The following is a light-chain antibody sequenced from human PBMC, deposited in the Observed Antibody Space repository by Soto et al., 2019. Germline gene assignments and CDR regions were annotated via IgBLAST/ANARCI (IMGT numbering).Light chain of an antibody. Sequence: QAVVTQPPSVSGAPGQRVTISCTGSSSNIGAGHDVHWYQQLPGTAPKLVIYANTNRPSGVPDRFSGSKSGTSASLAITGLQTEDEAEYYCQSYDSSLSGSRVFGGGTKLTVL. CDR1: SSNIGAGHD. J-gene: IGLJ3*02. V-gene: IGLV1-40*01. CDR2: ANT. CDR3: QSYDSSLSGSRV.